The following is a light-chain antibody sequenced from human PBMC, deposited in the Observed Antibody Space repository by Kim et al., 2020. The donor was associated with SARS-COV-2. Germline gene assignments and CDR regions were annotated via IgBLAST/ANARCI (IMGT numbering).Light chain of an antibody. Sequence: SGTISCTGTSSDVGGYNYVSWYQQHPGKAPKLMIYDVSKRPSGVPDRFSGSKSGNTASLTISGLQAEDEADYYCCSYAGSYTFVYVFGTGTKVTVL. CDR2: DVS. CDR3: CSYAGSYTFVYV. V-gene: IGLV2-11*01. J-gene: IGLJ1*01. CDR1: SSDVGGYNY.